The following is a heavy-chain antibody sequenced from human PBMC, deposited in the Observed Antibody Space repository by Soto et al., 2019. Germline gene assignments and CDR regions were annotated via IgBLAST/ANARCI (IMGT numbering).Heavy chain of an antibody. D-gene: IGHD4-17*01. J-gene: IGHJ4*02. CDR2: ISYDGSNK. Sequence: GGSLRLSCAASGFTFSSYAMHWVRRAPGKGLEWVAVISYDGSNKYYADSVKGRFTISRGNSKNTLYLQMNSLRAEDTAVYYCARDRDGDYWGLIDYWGQGTLVTVSS. V-gene: IGHV3-30-3*01. CDR3: ARDRDGDYWGLIDY. CDR1: GFTFSSYA.